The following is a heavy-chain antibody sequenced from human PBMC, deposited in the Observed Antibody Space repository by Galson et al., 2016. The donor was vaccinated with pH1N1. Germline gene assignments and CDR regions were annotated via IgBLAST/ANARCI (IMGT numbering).Heavy chain of an antibody. D-gene: IGHD4-17*01. V-gene: IGHV1-69*10. Sequence: SVKVSCKASGGTFSNSAINWVRQAPGQGLEWMGGIIPIFGITNYAQKFLGRVTITADRSTSTAYMELSSLTSEDTAVYYCAGAGFGAYKFDSWGQGTLVTVSS. CDR3: AGAGFGAYKFDS. CDR2: IIPIFGIT. J-gene: IGHJ4*02. CDR1: GGTFSNSA.